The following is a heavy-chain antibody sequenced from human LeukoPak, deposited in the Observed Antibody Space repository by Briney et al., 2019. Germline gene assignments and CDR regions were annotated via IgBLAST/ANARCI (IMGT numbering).Heavy chain of an antibody. CDR3: ASCGDGYNYFDY. V-gene: IGHV3-66*01. Sequence: SGGSLRLSCAASGLIVSSKCMSWVRQAPGKGLEWVSVIYSDAGTYYADSVKGRFSISRDNSKNTLYLQMNNLRAEDTAVYYCASCGDGYNYFDYWGQGTLVSVSS. J-gene: IGHJ4*02. D-gene: IGHD5-24*01. CDR2: IYSDAGT. CDR1: GLIVSSKC.